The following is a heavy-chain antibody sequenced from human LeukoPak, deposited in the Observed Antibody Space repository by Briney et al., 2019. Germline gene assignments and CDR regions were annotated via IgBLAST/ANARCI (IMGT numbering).Heavy chain of an antibody. V-gene: IGHV3-66*01. Sequence: GGSLRLSCAASGFTFGSNSMNWVRQAPGKGLEWVSVIYSGGSTYYADSVKGRFTISRDNSKNTLYLQMNSLRAEDTAVYYCARALAVAGSIWGQGTMVTVSS. CDR2: IYSGGST. J-gene: IGHJ3*02. CDR3: ARALAVAGSI. D-gene: IGHD6-19*01. CDR1: GFTFGSNS.